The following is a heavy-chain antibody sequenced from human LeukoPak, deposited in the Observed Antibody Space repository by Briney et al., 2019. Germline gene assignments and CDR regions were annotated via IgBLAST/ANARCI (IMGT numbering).Heavy chain of an antibody. CDR3: ANWGGYGSGSIFDY. J-gene: IGHJ4*02. CDR2: INPTSGGT. D-gene: IGHD3-10*01. CDR1: GYTFTGYY. V-gene: IGHV1-2*02. Sequence: GASVKVSCKASGYTFTGYYMNWVRQAPGEGLEWMGWINPTSGGTNYAQKFQGRVTMTRDTSISTAYMELSRLRSDDTAVYYCANWGGYGSGSIFDYWGQGTPVTVPS.